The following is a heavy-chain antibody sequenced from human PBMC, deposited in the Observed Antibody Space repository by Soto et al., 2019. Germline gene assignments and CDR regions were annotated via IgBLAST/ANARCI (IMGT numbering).Heavy chain of an antibody. CDR3: ARENSGSYHRHFDY. CDR2: ISAYTANT. D-gene: IGHD1-26*01. J-gene: IGHJ4*01. V-gene: IGHV1-18*01. CDR1: GYTLPNFG. Sequence: ASVKVSCKASGYTLPNFGLSWVRQAPGQGLEWMGCISAYTANTNYAQKLQDRVTMTTDTSTSTAFLELRSLRSDDTAVYYCARENSGSYHRHFDYWGQGTLVTVSS.